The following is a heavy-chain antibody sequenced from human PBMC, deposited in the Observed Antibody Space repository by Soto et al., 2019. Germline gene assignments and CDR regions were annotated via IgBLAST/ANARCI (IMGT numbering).Heavy chain of an antibody. J-gene: IGHJ6*02. V-gene: IGHV3-30*18. Sequence: GGSLRLSCAASGFTFSSYGMHWVRQAPGKGLEWVAVISYDGSNKYYADSVKGRFTISRDNSKNTLYLQMDSLRAEDTAVYYCAKDHTDSGGYSYYYYYGMDVWGQGTTVTVSS. CDR1: GFTFSSYG. CDR2: ISYDGSNK. CDR3: AKDHTDSGGYSYYYYYGMDV. D-gene: IGHD1-26*01.